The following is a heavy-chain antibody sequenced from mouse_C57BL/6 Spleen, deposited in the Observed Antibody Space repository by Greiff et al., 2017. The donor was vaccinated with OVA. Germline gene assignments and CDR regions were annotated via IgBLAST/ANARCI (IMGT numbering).Heavy chain of an antibody. Sequence: EVQGVESGGGLVQPGGSLSLSCAASGFTFTDYYMSWVRQPPGKALEWLGFIRNKANGYTTEYSASVKGRFTISRDNSQSILYLQMNALRAEDSATYYCARYMRLGAMDYWGQGTSVTVSS. V-gene: IGHV7-3*01. CDR1: GFTFTDYY. CDR2: IRNKANGYTT. CDR3: ARYMRLGAMDY. J-gene: IGHJ4*01.